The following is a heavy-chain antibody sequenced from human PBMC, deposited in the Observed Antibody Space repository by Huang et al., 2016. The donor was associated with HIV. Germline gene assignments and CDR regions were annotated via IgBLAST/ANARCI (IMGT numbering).Heavy chain of an antibody. CDR3: ARDSLRFTGTGEDAFDV. D-gene: IGHD4-17*01. J-gene: IGHJ3*01. V-gene: IGHV1-3*01. Sequence: QVQLVQSGAEVKKPGASVKVSCKASGYTFTDYALHWVRQAPGQRLEWMGWINAANGNREYSQKFQGRVTITRKISASTADMELSSLKFEDTAAYYCARDSLRFTGTGEDAFDVWGQGTMVTVSS. CDR2: INAANGNR. CDR1: GYTFTDYA.